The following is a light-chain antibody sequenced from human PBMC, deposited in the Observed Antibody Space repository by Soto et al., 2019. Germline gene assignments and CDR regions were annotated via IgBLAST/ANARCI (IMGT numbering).Light chain of an antibody. J-gene: IGKJ1*01. Sequence: DIQMTQSPSSLSASVGDRVTITFRASQGINNYLAWYQQKPGKVPKLLIYAASTLQSGVPSRFSGSGSGTEFALTISSLQPEDVATYYCQKYFGAPRTFGQGTKVEIK. CDR3: QKYFGAPRT. V-gene: IGKV1-27*01. CDR1: QGINNY. CDR2: AAS.